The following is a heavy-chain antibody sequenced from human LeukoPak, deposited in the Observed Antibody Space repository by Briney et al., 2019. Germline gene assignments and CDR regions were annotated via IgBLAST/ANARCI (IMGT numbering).Heavy chain of an antibody. CDR2: ISAYNGNT. V-gene: IGHV1-18*01. D-gene: IGHD3-3*01. CDR1: GYTFTSYG. Sequence: ASVKVSCKASGYTFTSYGISWVRQAPGQGLEWMGWISAYNGNTNYAQKLQGRVTMTTDTSTSTAYMELRSLRSDDTAVYYCARASDPAYYDFWSGPARYNWFDPWGQGTLVTVSS. CDR3: ARASDPAYYDFWSGPARYNWFDP. J-gene: IGHJ5*02.